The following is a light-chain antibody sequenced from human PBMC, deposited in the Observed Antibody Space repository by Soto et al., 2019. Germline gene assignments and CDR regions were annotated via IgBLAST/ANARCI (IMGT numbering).Light chain of an antibody. CDR1: QSVSTW. CDR3: QQYNNWPPIT. V-gene: IGKV1-5*03. Sequence: DIQMTQSPSTLSASVGDRVTITCRDSQSVSTWLALYQQKPGKAPQVLISMASTLESGVPSRFSGSGSGTEFTLTISSLQPDDFAVYYCQQYNNWPPITFGQGTRLEI. CDR2: MAS. J-gene: IGKJ5*01.